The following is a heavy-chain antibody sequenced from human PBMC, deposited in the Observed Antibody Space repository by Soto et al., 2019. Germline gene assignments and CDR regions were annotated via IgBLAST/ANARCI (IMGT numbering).Heavy chain of an antibody. V-gene: IGHV3-33*01. CDR1: GFTFSTYG. Sequence: QVQLVESGGGVVQPGRSLRLSCVASGFTFSTYGMHWVRQAPGKGLESVAMTWNDGSHKYYADPGKDRFTNSRDNFKNTQYLQIHSLSDGDSAVDYCTTKRNAMEAFDIWGQGTIVSVSS. J-gene: IGHJ3*02. CDR2: TWNDGSHK. CDR3: TTKRNAMEAFDI. D-gene: IGHD1-1*01.